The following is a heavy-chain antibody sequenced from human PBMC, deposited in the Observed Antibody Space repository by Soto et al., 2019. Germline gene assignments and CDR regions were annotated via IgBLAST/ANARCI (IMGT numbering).Heavy chain of an antibody. V-gene: IGHV3-33*01. CDR2: IWYDGSNK. Sequence: GGSLRLSCAASGFTFSSYGMHWVRQAPGKGLEWVAVIWYDGSNKYYADSVKGRFTISRDNSKNTLYLQMNSLRAEDTAVYYCARDRVCSGGSCYGSLDYWGQGTLVTVSS. J-gene: IGHJ4*02. CDR1: GFTFSSYG. D-gene: IGHD2-15*01. CDR3: ARDRVCSGGSCYGSLDY.